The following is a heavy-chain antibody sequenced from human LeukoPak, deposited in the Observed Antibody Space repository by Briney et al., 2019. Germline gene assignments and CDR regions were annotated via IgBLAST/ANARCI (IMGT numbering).Heavy chain of an antibody. D-gene: IGHD3-22*01. Sequence: SETLSLTCTVSGGSISSGSYYWSWIRQPAGKGLEWIGRIYTSGNTNYNPSLKSRVTISVDTSKNQFSLKLSSVTAADTAVYYCAREVGYDSSGYYRFPIDYWGQGTLVTVSS. V-gene: IGHV4-61*02. J-gene: IGHJ4*02. CDR2: IYTSGNT. CDR3: AREVGYDSSGYYRFPIDY. CDR1: GGSISSGSYY.